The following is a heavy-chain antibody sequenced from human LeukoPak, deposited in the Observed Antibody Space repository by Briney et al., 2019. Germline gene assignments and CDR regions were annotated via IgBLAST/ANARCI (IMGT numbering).Heavy chain of an antibody. D-gene: IGHD6-19*01. J-gene: IGHJ4*02. V-gene: IGHV4-4*07. CDR2: IYTIGST. CDR3: ASEAVAGPFDY. CDR1: GGSISSYY. Sequence: SETLSLTCTVSGGSISSYYWSWIRQPAGKGLEWIGRIYTIGSTNYNPSLKSRVTMSVDTSKNRFSLKLSSVTAADTVVYYCASEAVAGPFDYWGQGTLVTVSS.